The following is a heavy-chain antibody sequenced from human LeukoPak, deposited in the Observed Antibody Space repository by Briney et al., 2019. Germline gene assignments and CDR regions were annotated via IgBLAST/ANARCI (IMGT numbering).Heavy chain of an antibody. V-gene: IGHV5-51*01. J-gene: IGHJ5*02. CDR2: IYAADSDT. Sequence: GESLKISCQGSGNSFNNYWISWVRQMPGKGLEWMAIIYAADSDTRYSPSFQGQVTLSVDKSISTVYLQWSNLKASDTAVYYCARHLRGLDLWGQGTLVTISS. CDR3: ARHLRGLDL. D-gene: IGHD3-10*01. CDR1: GNSFNNYW.